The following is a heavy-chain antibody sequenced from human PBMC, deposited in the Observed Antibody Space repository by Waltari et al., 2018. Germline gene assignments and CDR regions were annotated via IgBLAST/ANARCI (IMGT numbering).Heavy chain of an antibody. D-gene: IGHD6-6*01. CDR2: IYPVDADT. J-gene: IGHJ3*02. Sequence: EVQLVQSGAEVKKPGESLKISCKGSGYSFTSYWIGWVRQMPGKGLECMGFIYPVDADTRYSPSFQAQVTSSADKSISTAYLQWSSLNASDTAMYYCARLRAARDHDAFDIWGQGTMVTVPS. CDR1: GYSFTSYW. V-gene: IGHV5-51*01. CDR3: ARLRAARDHDAFDI.